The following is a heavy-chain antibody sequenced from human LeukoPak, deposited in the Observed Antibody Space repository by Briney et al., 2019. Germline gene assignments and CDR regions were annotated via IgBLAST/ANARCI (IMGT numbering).Heavy chain of an antibody. CDR3: ARDLGTTGWYTFAY. CDR2: TYYMSRWYN. D-gene: IGHD6-19*01. CDR1: GDSVSSNKGA. Sequence: SQTLSLTCDISGDSVSSNKGAWNWIRQSPSGGLEWLVRTYYMSRWYNDYARSLNGPITISPDTSTNHFSMHLNSVTPEATAVSYCARDLGTTGWYTFAYWGQGLLVTVSS. J-gene: IGHJ4*02. V-gene: IGHV6-1*01.